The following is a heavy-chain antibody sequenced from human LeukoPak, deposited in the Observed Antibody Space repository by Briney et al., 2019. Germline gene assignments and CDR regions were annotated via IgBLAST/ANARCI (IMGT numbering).Heavy chain of an antibody. Sequence: GGSLRLSCAASGFRLTDYSMSWVRPAPGRGRGWVAGLGRSGEYKYYADSVKGRFTISRDNSKDTVSLQMNSLRAEDSAIYFCVKDRPCETCMPMDAWGQGTTVTVSS. V-gene: IGHV3-23*01. CDR1: GFRLTDYS. CDR2: LGRSGEYK. CDR3: VKDRPCETCMPMDA. J-gene: IGHJ6*02. D-gene: IGHD2-2*01.